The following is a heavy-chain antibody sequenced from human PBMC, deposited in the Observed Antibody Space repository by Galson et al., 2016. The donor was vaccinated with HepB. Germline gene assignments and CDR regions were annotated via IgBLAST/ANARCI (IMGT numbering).Heavy chain of an antibody. V-gene: IGHV3-30-3*01. D-gene: IGHD5-12*01. CDR3: ARGLGRISWPFDY. Sequence: SLRLSCAASGFIFRDFSMHWVRQAPGKGLEWMAVISDDGSTQYYADSVKGRFTISRDNSKNTLYLQMNSLRLEDTAVYYCARGLGRISWPFDYWGQRTLSPSPQ. CDR1: GFIFRDFS. J-gene: IGHJ4*02. CDR2: ISDDGSTQ.